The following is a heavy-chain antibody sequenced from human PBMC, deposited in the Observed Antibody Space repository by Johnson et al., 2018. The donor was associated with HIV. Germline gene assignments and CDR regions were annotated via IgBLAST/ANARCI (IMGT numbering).Heavy chain of an antibody. J-gene: IGHJ3*02. CDR2: IKSKTDAGTT. CDR1: GFTFSNAW. D-gene: IGHD2-21*01. CDR3: ARGGDGSQRGGHNHLWLFAFDI. V-gene: IGHV3-15*01. Sequence: VQLVESGGGLVKPGGSLRLSCAASGFTFSNAWMSWVRQAPGKGLEWVGRIKSKTDAGTTDYAAPVKGRFTISRDDSKKTLYLQLNSPRAEDTAVYYCARGGDGSQRGGHNHLWLFAFDIWGQGTMVTVSA.